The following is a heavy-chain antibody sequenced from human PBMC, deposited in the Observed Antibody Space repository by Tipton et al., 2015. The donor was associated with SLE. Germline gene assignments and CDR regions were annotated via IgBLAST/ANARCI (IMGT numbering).Heavy chain of an antibody. J-gene: IGHJ1*01. CDR2: IYYSGST. D-gene: IGHD3-10*01. CDR1: GGSISSYY. CDR3: ARVRGRGYFQH. Sequence: LRLSCTVSGGSISSYYWSWIRQPPGKGLEWIGYIYYSGSTNYNPSLKSRVTISVDTSKIQFSLKLSSVTAAGTAVYYCARVRGRGYFQHWGQGALVTVSS. V-gene: IGHV4-59*01.